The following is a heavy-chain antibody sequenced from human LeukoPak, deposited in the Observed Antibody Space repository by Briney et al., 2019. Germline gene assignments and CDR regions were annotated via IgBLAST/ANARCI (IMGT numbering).Heavy chain of an antibody. J-gene: IGHJ4*02. CDR3: ARGGNYDFWSGYSINFDY. V-gene: IGHV7-4-1*02. CDR1: GYTFTSYA. D-gene: IGHD3-3*01. CDR2: TNTNTGNP. Sequence: ASVKVSCKASGYTFTSYAMNWVRRAPGQGLEWMGWTNTNTGNPTYAQGFTGRFVFSLDTSVSTAYLQISSLKAEDTAVYYCARGGNYDFWSGYSINFDYWGQGTLVTVSS.